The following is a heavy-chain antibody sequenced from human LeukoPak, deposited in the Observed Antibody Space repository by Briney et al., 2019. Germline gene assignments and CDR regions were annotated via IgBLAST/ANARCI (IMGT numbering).Heavy chain of an antibody. CDR2: IYYSGST. V-gene: IGHV4-31*03. Sequence: SQTLSLTCTVSGGSISSGGYYWSWIRQHPGKGLEWIGYIYYSGSTYYNPSLKSRVTISVDTSKNQFSPKLSSVTAADTAVYYCARAGWSSSWPIVGPWGQGTLVTVSS. J-gene: IGHJ5*02. D-gene: IGHD6-13*01. CDR3: ARAGWSSSWPIVGP. CDR1: GGSISSGGYY.